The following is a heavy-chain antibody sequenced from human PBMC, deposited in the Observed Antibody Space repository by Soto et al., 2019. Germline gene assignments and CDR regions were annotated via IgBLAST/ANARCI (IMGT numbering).Heavy chain of an antibody. D-gene: IGHD2-15*01. CDR2: ISSSSSYI. CDR3: AREVACSFFSCYRPLDDAFYF. J-gene: IGHJ3*01. Sequence: PGGSLRLSCAASGFTFSSYSMNWVRQAPGKGLEWVSSISSSSSYIYYADSVKGRFTISRDNAKNSLYLQMNSLRAEDTAVYYCAREVACSFFSCYRPLDDAFYFWGQGSMVTVSS. V-gene: IGHV3-21*01. CDR1: GFTFSSYS.